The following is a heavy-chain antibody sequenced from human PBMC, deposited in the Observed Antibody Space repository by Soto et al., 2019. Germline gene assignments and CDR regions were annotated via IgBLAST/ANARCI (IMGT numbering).Heavy chain of an antibody. CDR3: AGDVLYSTSGDRPFDP. V-gene: IGHV1-18*01. CDR1: GYTFNSYG. D-gene: IGHD6-6*01. Sequence: QVQLVQSGGEVKKPGASVRVSCKASGYTFNSYGISWVRQAPGQGLEWMGWLNTYNGNTNYAQKFQGRVSMTTDTSKSTGYLELRSLGSDDTAVYYCAGDVLYSTSGDRPFDPWGQGTLVTVSS. J-gene: IGHJ5*02. CDR2: LNTYNGNT.